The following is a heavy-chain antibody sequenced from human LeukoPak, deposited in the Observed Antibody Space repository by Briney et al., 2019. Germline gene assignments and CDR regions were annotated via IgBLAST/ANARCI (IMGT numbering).Heavy chain of an antibody. CDR1: GYTFTSYY. CDR3: ARGGTYYYGSGSYYIENDAFDI. V-gene: IGHV1-46*01. CDR2: INPSGGST. Sequence: VKVSCKASGYTFTSYYMHWVRQAPGQGLEWMGIINPSGGSTSYAQKFQGRVTITADKSTSTAYMELSSLRSEDTAVYYCARGGTYYYGSGSYYIENDAFDIWGQGTMVTVSS. D-gene: IGHD3-10*01. J-gene: IGHJ3*02.